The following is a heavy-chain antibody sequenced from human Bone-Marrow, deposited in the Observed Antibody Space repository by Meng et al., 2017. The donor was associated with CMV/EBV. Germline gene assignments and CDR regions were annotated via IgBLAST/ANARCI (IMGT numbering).Heavy chain of an antibody. CDR3: TTDYPNWNYPIDY. Sequence: GGSLRLSCAASGFTFSNAWMSWVRQAPGKGLEWVGRIKSKTDGGTTDYAAPVKGRFTISRDDSKNTLYLQMNSLKTEDTAVYYCTTDYPNWNYPIDYWGQGTLVTVSS. J-gene: IGHJ4*02. D-gene: IGHD1-7*01. V-gene: IGHV3-15*01. CDR2: IKSKTDGGTT. CDR1: GFTFSNAW.